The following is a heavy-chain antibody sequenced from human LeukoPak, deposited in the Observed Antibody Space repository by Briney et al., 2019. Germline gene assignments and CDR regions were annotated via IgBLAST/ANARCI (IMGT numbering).Heavy chain of an antibody. CDR3: AKEMYYDILTGYSAFDY. D-gene: IGHD3-9*01. CDR1: GFTFSSYG. J-gene: IGHJ4*02. CDR2: ISYDGSNK. V-gene: IGHV3-30*18. Sequence: PGRSLRLSCAASGFTFSSYGMHWVRQAPGKGLEWVAVISYDGSNKYYADSVKGRFTISRDNSRNTLYLQMNSLRAEDTAVYYCAKEMYYDILTGYSAFDYWGQGTLVTVSS.